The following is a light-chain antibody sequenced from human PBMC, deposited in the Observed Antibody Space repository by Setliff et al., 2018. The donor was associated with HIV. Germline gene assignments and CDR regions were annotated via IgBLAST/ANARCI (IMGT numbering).Light chain of an antibody. CDR2: RAS. J-gene: IGKJ5*01. CDR3: QQYNSYPYT. Sequence: DIQMTQSPSTLSASVGDTVTITCRASQSIDSWLAWYQQKPGTAPKLLIYRASSLESGFPSRFSGSGSGTEFTLTITSLQPDDFATYYCQQYNSYPYTFGQGTRLEIK. V-gene: IGKV1-5*03. CDR1: QSIDSW.